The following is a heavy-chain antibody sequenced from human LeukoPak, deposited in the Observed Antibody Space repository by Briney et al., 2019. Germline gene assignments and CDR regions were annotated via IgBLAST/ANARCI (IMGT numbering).Heavy chain of an antibody. J-gene: IGHJ5*02. CDR2: IWYDGSNK. CDR1: GFSLSSYG. V-gene: IGHV3-33*01. CDR3: ARSLERDYHGSGTYYMSNWFDP. D-gene: IGHD3-10*01. Sequence: PGGSLRRSCAASGFSLSSYGMHWVCQAPGKGLEWVAVIWYDGSNKYYADSVKGRFTISRDTSKNTLHLQMDSLRAEDTAVYYCARSLERDYHGSGTYYMSNWFDPWGQGTLVTVSS.